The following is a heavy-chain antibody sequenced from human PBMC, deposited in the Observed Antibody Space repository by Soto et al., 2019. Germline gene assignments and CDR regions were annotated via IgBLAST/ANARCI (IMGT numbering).Heavy chain of an antibody. D-gene: IGHD2-21*02. V-gene: IGHV4-61*01. J-gene: IGHJ4*02. CDR3: ARRPATAFYYFDY. CDR1: GGSVSSGFHY. CDR2: IYYSGST. Sequence: SETLSLTCTVSGGSVSSGFHYWSWIRQPPGKGLEWIGNIYYSGSTNYNPSLKSRVTISVDTSKNQFSLKLNSVTAADTAVYYCARRPATAFYYFDYWGQGTLVTVSS.